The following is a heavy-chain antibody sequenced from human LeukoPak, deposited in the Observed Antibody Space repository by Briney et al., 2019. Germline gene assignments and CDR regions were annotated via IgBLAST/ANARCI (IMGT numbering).Heavy chain of an antibody. J-gene: IGHJ6*03. CDR1: GFTFSSYA. CDR2: ISHDGSNK. D-gene: IGHD1-26*01. CDR3: ARDPYSGAYGDTYYYFMDV. Sequence: GGSLRLSCAASGFTFSSYAMHWVRQAPDKGLESLAVISHDGSNKNYADSVKGRFAISRGNSQNTLYLRMNSLRGEDTAVYYCARDPYSGAYGDTYYYFMDVWGKGTTVTISS. V-gene: IGHV3-30*09.